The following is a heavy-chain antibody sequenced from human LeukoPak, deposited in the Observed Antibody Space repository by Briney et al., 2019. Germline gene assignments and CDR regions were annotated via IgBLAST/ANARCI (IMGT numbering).Heavy chain of an antibody. D-gene: IGHD4-11*01. J-gene: IGHJ4*02. CDR3: AKAASYSNYAIKGD. V-gene: IGHV3-23*01. Sequence: GGSLRLSCAASGFTYSSYAMSWVRQAPGKGLEWVSVVGGTSGTTYYAHSVKGRFTISRDNSRNTLYLQMSSLRAEDTAVYYCAKAASYSNYAIKGDWGQGTLVTVSS. CDR2: VGGTSGTT. CDR1: GFTYSSYA.